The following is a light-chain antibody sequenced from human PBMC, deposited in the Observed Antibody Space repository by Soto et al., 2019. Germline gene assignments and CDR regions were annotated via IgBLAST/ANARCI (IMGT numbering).Light chain of an antibody. CDR1: STDVGDFNY. CDR2: DVT. Sequence: QSALTQPASVSGSPGRSVTISCTGTSTDVGDFNYVSWYQHHPGRAPKLIIYDVTNRPSGISYRFSASKSGRTASLTMSGFEAEDEDEAYCSSYSNSTTHVVFGGGTKLTVL. CDR3: SSYSNSTTHVV. J-gene: IGLJ2*01. V-gene: IGLV2-14*03.